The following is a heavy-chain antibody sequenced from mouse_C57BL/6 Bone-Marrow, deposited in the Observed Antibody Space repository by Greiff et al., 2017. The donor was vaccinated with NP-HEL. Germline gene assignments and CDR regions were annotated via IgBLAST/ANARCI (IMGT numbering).Heavy chain of an antibody. CDR1: GYSITSGYY. J-gene: IGHJ3*01. CDR3: ARWRAWFAY. CDR2: ISYDGSN. V-gene: IGHV3-6*01. Sequence: VQLQQSGPGLVKPSQSLSLTCSVTGYSITSGYYWNWIRQFPGNKLEWMGYISYDGSNNYNPSLKNRISITRDTSKNQFFLKLNSVTTEDTATYYCARWRAWFAYWGQGTLVTVSA.